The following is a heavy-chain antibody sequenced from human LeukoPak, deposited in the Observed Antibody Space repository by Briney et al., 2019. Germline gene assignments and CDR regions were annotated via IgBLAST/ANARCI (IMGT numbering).Heavy chain of an antibody. V-gene: IGHV3-33*08. J-gene: IGHJ5*02. CDR3: ARDVDTSNHMSIFDP. Sequence: GRSLRLSCAPSGFTFSRHGMHWVRQAPGKGLEWVAGIQSDGSYKYYEDSLKGRFTISRDNFKNILYLQMNSLRAEDTAVYSCARDVDTSNHMSIFDPWGQGTLVTVSS. D-gene: IGHD3-3*02. CDR1: GFTFSRHG. CDR2: IQSDGSYK.